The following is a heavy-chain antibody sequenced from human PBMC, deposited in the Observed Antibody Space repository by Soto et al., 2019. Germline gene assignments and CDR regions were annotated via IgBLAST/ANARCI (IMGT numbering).Heavy chain of an antibody. V-gene: IGHV1-2*04. CDR1: GYTFTGYY. D-gene: IGHD6-19*01. J-gene: IGHJ4*02. Sequence: ASVKVSCKASGYTFTGYYMHWVRQAPGQGLEWMGWINPNSGGTNYAQKFQGWVTMTRDTSISTAYMELSRLRSDDTAVYYCARAGPLAVAPYDDWGQGTLVTVSS. CDR3: ARAGPLAVAPYDD. CDR2: INPNSGGT.